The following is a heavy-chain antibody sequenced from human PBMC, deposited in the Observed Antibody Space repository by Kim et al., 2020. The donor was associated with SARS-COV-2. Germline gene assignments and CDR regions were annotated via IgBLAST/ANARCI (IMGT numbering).Heavy chain of an antibody. D-gene: IGHD1-26*01. V-gene: IGHV7-4-1*02. CDR1: GYTFTSYA. J-gene: IGHJ4*02. CDR2: INTNTGNP. CDR3: ARDGEGGSYYGPVDY. Sequence: ASVKVSCKASGYTFTSYAMNWVRQAPGQGLEWMGWINTNTGNPTYAQGFTGRFVFSLETSVSTAYLQISSLKAEDTAVYYCARDGEGGSYYGPVDYWGQGTLVTVSS.